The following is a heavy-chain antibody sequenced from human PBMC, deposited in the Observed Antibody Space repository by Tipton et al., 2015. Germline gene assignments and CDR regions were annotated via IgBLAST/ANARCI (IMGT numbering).Heavy chain of an antibody. CDR3: ARDWFGRFLDY. CDR2: IQYSGST. D-gene: IGHD3-16*01. Sequence: TLSLTCTVSSDSISKYYWTWIRQPPGKELEWIGYIQYSGSTNYNPSLKSRVTISVDTSKTQFSLKMSSVTPEDTAVYYCARDWFGRFLDYWGQGTLVTVSS. CDR1: SDSISKYY. V-gene: IGHV4-59*12. J-gene: IGHJ4*02.